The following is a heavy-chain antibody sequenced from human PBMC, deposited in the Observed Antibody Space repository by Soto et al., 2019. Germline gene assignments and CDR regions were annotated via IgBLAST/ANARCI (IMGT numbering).Heavy chain of an antibody. CDR3: ARHDWSTIEAAGTPPDY. CDR2: ISAYNGNT. D-gene: IGHD6-13*01. J-gene: IGHJ4*02. CDR1: GYTFTSYG. V-gene: IGHV1-18*01. Sequence: DSVKVSCKASGYTFTSYGISWVRQAPGQGLEWMGWISAYNGNTNYAQKLQGRVTMTTDTSTSTAYMELRSLRSDDTAVYYCARHDWSTIEAAGTPPDYCGQGTLVPVSA.